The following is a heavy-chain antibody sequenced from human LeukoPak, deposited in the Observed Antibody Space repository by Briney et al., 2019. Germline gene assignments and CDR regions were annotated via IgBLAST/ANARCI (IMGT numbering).Heavy chain of an antibody. CDR3: AKDCVYYYDSSGPYYFDY. D-gene: IGHD3-22*01. J-gene: IGHJ4*02. Sequence: GGSLRLSCSASGFPFNIYAMNWVRQAPGKGLEWVSGISGSGGKTYYAHSVKGRFTISRDNSKNTLYLQMDSLRAEDTAVYYCAKDCVYYYDSSGPYYFDYWGQGTLVTVSS. CDR1: GFPFNIYA. CDR2: ISGSGGKT. V-gene: IGHV3-23*01.